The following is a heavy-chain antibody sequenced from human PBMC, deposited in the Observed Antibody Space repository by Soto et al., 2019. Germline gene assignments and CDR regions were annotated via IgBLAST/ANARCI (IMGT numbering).Heavy chain of an antibody. CDR1: GGTFSSYA. CDR2: IIPIFGTA. Sequence: SVKVSCKASGGTFSSYAISWVRQAPGQGLEWMGGIIPIFGTANYAQKFQGRVTITADESTSTAYMELSSLRSEDTAVYYCARGVFGYSSGWNLYYYYGMDVWGQGTTVTVSS. J-gene: IGHJ6*02. V-gene: IGHV1-69*13. CDR3: ARGVFGYSSGWNLYYYYGMDV. D-gene: IGHD6-19*01.